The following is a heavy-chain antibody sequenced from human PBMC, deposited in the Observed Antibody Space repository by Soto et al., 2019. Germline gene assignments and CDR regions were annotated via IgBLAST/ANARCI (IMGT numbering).Heavy chain of an antibody. D-gene: IGHD2-15*01. J-gene: IGHJ4*02. Sequence: QVQLVESGGGLVKPGGSLRLSCAASGFTFSDYYMSWIRQAPGKGLEWVSYISSSGSTIYYADSVKGRFTISRDNAKXXXXXXXXXXXXXXXXXXXXARRGXXXXGRVYWGQGTLVTVSS. CDR2: ISSSGSTI. CDR3: ARRGXXXXGRVY. CDR1: GFTFSDYY. V-gene: IGHV3-11*01.